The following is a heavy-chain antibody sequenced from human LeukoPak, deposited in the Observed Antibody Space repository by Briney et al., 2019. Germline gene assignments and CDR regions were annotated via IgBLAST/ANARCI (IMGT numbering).Heavy chain of an antibody. Sequence: ASVKVSCKASGYTFTSYDINWVRQATGQGLEWMGWMNPNSGNTGYAQKFQGRVTLTRNTSINTAYMELSSLRSEDTAVYYCARDLRYSSGWSASGMDVWGKGTTVTISS. J-gene: IGHJ6*03. CDR3: ARDLRYSSGWSASGMDV. D-gene: IGHD6-19*01. CDR1: GYTFTSYD. CDR2: MNPNSGNT. V-gene: IGHV1-8*01.